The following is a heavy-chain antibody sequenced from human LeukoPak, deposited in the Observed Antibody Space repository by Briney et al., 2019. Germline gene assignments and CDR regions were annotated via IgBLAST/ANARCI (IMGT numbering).Heavy chain of an antibody. D-gene: IGHD3-16*02. Sequence: KPSETLSLTCSVSGGSIGSGGYWWSWVRQHPGKGLEWIGNIYYSGTTYYNPSLRSRVTISMDTSKNQFSLKLISVTAADTAVYYCARTIMITFGGVIVPNWFDPWGQGTLVTVSS. V-gene: IGHV4-31*03. J-gene: IGHJ5*02. CDR3: ARTIMITFGGVIVPNWFDP. CDR2: IYYSGTT. CDR1: GGSIGSGGYW.